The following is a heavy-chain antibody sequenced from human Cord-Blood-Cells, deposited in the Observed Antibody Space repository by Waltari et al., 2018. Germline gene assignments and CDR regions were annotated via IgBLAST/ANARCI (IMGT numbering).Heavy chain of an antibody. CDR1: GGSISSSRYY. Sequence: QLQLQESGPGLVKPSETLSLTCTVSGGSISSSRYYWGWIRQPPGKGLEWIGSIYYSGSTYYNPSLKSRVTISVDTSKNQFSLKLSSVTAADTAVYYCARLSMVRGVIDYWGQGTLVTVSS. CDR2: IYYSGST. V-gene: IGHV4-39*01. D-gene: IGHD3-10*01. J-gene: IGHJ4*02. CDR3: ARLSMVRGVIDY.